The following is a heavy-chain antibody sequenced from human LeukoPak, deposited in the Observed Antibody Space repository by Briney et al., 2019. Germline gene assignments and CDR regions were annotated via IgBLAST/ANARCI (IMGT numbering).Heavy chain of an antibody. D-gene: IGHD1-1*01. Sequence: PGGSLRLSCAASGFTFSSYSMNWVRLAPGKGLEWVSSISRSSTYIHYADSVKSRFTISRDNAKNSLYLQMNSLRAEDTAIYYCATDLTTVKTLGARSEYYFDYWGQGTLVTVSS. V-gene: IGHV3-21*01. CDR2: ISRSSTYI. CDR3: ATDLTTVKTLGARSEYYFDY. J-gene: IGHJ4*02. CDR1: GFTFSSYS.